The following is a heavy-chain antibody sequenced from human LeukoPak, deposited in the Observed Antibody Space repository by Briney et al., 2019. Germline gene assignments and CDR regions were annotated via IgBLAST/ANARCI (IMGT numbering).Heavy chain of an antibody. CDR2: INTDGSST. V-gene: IGHV3-74*01. D-gene: IGHD7-27*01. CDR1: GFTFSTYW. CDR3: ARTLNWAFDF. J-gene: IGHJ4*02. Sequence: PGGSLRLSCAASGFTFSTYWMHWVRHAPGKGLVWVSRINTDGSSTNYADSVKGRFTISRDNANNTLYLQMNSLRAEDKAVYYCARTLNWAFDFWGQGTLVTVSS.